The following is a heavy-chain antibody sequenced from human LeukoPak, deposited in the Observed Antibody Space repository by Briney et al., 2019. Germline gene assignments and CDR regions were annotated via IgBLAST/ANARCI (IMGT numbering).Heavy chain of an antibody. CDR2: INPNSGGT. V-gene: IGHV1-2*02. CDR1: GYTFTGYY. Sequence: ASVKVSCKASGYTFTGYYMHWVRLAPGQGLEWMGWINPNSGGTNYAQKFQGRVTMTRDTSISTAYMELSRLRSDDTAVYYCAREVAQGRYSNFDYWGQGTLVTVSS. CDR3: AREVAQGRYSNFDY. D-gene: IGHD5-18*01. J-gene: IGHJ4*02.